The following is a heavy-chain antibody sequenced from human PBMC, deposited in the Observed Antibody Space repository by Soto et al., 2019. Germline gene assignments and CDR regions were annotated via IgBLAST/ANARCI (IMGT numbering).Heavy chain of an antibody. CDR2: INPSGGST. J-gene: IGHJ4*02. Sequence: ASVKVSCKASGYTFTSYAMHWVRQAPGQRLEWMGWINPSGGSTSYAQKFQGRVTMTRDASTSTVYMELSSLRSEDTAVYYCARGTYYYDSSGYIPTYYFDYWGQGTLVTVSS. V-gene: IGHV1-46*03. CDR1: GYTFTSYA. D-gene: IGHD3-22*01. CDR3: ARGTYYYDSSGYIPTYYFDY.